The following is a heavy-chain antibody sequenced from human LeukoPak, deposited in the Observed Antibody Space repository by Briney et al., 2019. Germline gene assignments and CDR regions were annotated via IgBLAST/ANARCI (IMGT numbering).Heavy chain of an antibody. J-gene: IGHJ3*02. CDR3: ARERAPFWSGYDDAFDI. CDR2: IIPIFGTA. Sequence: GASVKVSCKASGGTSSSYAISWVRQAPGQGLEWMGRIIPIFGTANYAQKFQGRVTITTDESTSTAYMELSSLRSEDTAVYYCARERAPFWSGYDDAFDIWGQGTMVTVSS. V-gene: IGHV1-69*05. D-gene: IGHD3-3*01. CDR1: GGTSSSYA.